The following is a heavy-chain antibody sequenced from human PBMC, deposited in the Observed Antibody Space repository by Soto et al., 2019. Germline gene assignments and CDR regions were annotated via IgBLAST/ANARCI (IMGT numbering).Heavy chain of an antibody. CDR1: GVSSSGYY. CDR3: ARPNIEDRVFDY. J-gene: IGHJ4*02. CDR2: INHSGST. D-gene: IGHD6-6*01. Sequence: SETLSLTCAFYGVSSSGYYWSCIRQPPGKGLEWIGEINHSGSTNYNPSLKSRVTISVGTSKNQFSLKLSSVTAADTAVYYCARPNIEDRVFDYWGQGTLVTVSS. V-gene: IGHV4-34*01.